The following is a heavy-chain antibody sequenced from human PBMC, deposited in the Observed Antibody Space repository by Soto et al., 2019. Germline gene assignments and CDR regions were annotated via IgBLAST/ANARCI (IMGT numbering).Heavy chain of an antibody. CDR2: IHYSGST. Sequence: SETLSLTCAVSGGSINSGSYFWTWIRQPPGKGLEWIASIHYSGSTYYKPSLKGRVTIMMDMSKNQFSVSLSSVTASDTGVYFCARHALQNEFDLWGQGTPVTVSS. CDR3: ARHALQNEFDL. J-gene: IGHJ4*02. CDR1: GGSINSGSYF. V-gene: IGHV4-39*01.